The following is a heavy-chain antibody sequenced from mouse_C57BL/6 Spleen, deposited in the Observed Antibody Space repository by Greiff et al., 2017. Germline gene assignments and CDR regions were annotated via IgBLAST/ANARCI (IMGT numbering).Heavy chain of an antibody. CDR1: GYTFTSYW. CDR3: ARAIYSGAMDY. D-gene: IGHD2-12*01. CDR2: IYPSDSET. V-gene: IGHV1-61*01. Sequence: QVQLQQPGAELVRPGSSVKLSCKASGYTFTSYWMDWVKQRPGQGLEWIGNIYPSDSETHYNQKFKDKATLTVDKSSSTAYMQLSSLTSEDSAVYYCARAIYSGAMDYWGQGTSVTVSS. J-gene: IGHJ4*01.